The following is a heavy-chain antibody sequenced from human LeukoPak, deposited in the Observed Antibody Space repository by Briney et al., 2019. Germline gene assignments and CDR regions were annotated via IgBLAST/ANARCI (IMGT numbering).Heavy chain of an antibody. CDR2: INAGNGNT. CDR3: ARRYCSSTSCRYKLGDAFDI. V-gene: IGHV1-3*01. Sequence: VASVKVSCKASGYTFTSYAMHWVRQAPGQRLEWMGWINAGNGNTKYSQKLQGRVTITRDTSASTAYMELSSLRSEDTAVYYCARRYCSSTSCRYKLGDAFDIWGQGTMVTVSS. D-gene: IGHD2-2*01. J-gene: IGHJ3*02. CDR1: GYTFTSYA.